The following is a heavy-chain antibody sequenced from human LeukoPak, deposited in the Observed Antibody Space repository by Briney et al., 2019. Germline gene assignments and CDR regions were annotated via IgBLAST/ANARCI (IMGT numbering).Heavy chain of an antibody. CDR1: GFTFSSYS. J-gene: IGHJ4*02. Sequence: GGSLRLSCGASGFTFSSYSMSWVRQAPGKGLEWVSSISSSSTYIYYVDSVKGRFTISRDDAKNSLYLQMNSLRPEDTALYYCARDWSGDDYWGQGTLVTVSS. D-gene: IGHD3-3*01. CDR3: ARDWSGDDY. CDR2: ISSSSTYI. V-gene: IGHV3-21*01.